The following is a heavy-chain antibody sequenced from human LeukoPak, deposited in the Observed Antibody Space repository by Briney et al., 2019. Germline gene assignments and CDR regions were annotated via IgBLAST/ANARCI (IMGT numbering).Heavy chain of an antibody. J-gene: IGHJ3*02. D-gene: IGHD6-13*01. CDR1: GFTFSSYS. CDR3: ARDGLAPAGTSPGQGRAFDI. CDR2: ISSSSSYI. V-gene: IGHV3-21*01. Sequence: GGYLRLSCAASGFTFSSYSMNWVRQAPGKGLEWVSSISSSSSYIYYADSVKGRFTISRDNAKNSLYLQMNSLRAEDTAVYYCARDGLAPAGTSPGQGRAFDIWGQGTMVTVSS.